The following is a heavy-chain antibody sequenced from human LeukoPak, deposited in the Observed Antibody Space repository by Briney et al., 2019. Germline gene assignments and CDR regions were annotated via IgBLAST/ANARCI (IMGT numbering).Heavy chain of an antibody. CDR1: GGSISSGGYY. V-gene: IGHV4-31*03. D-gene: IGHD3-10*01. Sequence: SETLSLTCTVSGGSISSGGYYWSWVRQHPGKGLEWIGYIYYSGSTYYNPSLKSRVTISVDTSKNQFSLKLSSVTAADTAVYYCARNYGSGSYREGFDYWGQGTLVTVSS. CDR2: IYYSGST. J-gene: IGHJ4*02. CDR3: ARNYGSGSYREGFDY.